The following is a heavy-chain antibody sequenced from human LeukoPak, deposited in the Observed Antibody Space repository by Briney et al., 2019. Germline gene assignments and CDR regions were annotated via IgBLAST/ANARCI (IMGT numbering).Heavy chain of an antibody. V-gene: IGHV3-7*01. Sequence: GGSLRLSCAASGFTFSNYWMSWVRQAPGKGLEWVANIKQDGSERYYVDSVRGRFTISRDNAKNSLFLQIHSLRAEDTAVYYCATALHSSSWSFDYRGQGTLVAVSS. D-gene: IGHD6-13*01. CDR3: ATALHSSSWSFDY. CDR2: IKQDGSER. J-gene: IGHJ4*02. CDR1: GFTFSNYW.